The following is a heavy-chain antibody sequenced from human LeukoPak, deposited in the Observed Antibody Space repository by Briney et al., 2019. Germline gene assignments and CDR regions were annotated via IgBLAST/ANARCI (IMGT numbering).Heavy chain of an antibody. J-gene: IGHJ3*01. Sequence: GGSLRLSCAASGFTVSSNYMSWVRQAPGEGLEWVSIIYRGGNTYYADSVKSRFTISRDNSKNMVFLQMNSLRAEDTALFYCARSRLDAFDLWGQGTMVTVSS. D-gene: IGHD6-19*01. CDR3: ARSRLDAFDL. CDR1: GFTVSSNY. CDR2: IYRGGNT. V-gene: IGHV3-53*01.